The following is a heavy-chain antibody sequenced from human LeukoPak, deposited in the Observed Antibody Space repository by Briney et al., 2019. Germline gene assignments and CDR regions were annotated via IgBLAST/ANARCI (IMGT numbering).Heavy chain of an antibody. J-gene: IGHJ4*02. CDR1: GFTFNTYR. V-gene: IGHV3-74*01. D-gene: IGHD3-10*01. CDR3: ASVEWFGEFSAFDY. CDR2: INSDGSST. Sequence: GGSLRLSCAASGFTFNTYRMNWVRQAPGKGLVWVSRINSDGSSTSYADSVKGRFTISRDNAKNTLYLQMNSLRAEDTAVYYCASVEWFGEFSAFDYWGQGTLVTVSS.